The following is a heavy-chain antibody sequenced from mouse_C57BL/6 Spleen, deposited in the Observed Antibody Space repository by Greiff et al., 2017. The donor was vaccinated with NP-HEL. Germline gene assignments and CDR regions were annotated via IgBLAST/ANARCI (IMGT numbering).Heavy chain of an antibody. CDR1: GYTFTDYN. D-gene: IGHD1-1*01. J-gene: IGHJ1*03. CDR3: ARGEDYYGSSYGWYFDV. Sequence: EVQLQQSGPELVKPGASVKIPCKASGYTFTDYNMDWVKQSHGQSLEWIGDINPNNGGTIYNQKFKGKATLTVDKSSSTAYMELRSLTSEDTAVYYCARGEDYYGSSYGWYFDVWGTGTTVTVSS. V-gene: IGHV1-18*01. CDR2: INPNNGGT.